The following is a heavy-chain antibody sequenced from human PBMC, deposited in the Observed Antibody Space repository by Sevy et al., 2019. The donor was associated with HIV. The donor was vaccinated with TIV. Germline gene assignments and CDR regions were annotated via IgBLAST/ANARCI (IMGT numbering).Heavy chain of an antibody. CDR1: GFRFSDYR. CDR2: IQQDGSKN. V-gene: IGHV3-7*03. D-gene: IGHD6-13*01. Sequence: GGSLRLSCEATGFRFSDYRMTWVRQGPGKGLEWVANIQQDGSKNLHVDLVKGRFTISRDNAKRSLFLHMKNLRDEDTAVYYCARVSGQQYLWGIPHVDHWGQPILVTVSS. J-gene: IGHJ4*02. CDR3: ARVSGQQYLWGIPHVDH.